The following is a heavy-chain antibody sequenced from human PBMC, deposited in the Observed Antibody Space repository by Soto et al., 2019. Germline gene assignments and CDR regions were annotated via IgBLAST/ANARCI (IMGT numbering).Heavy chain of an antibody. CDR1: GFTFSSYA. D-gene: IGHD1-26*01. Sequence: EVPLLESGGGLVQPGGSLRLSCAASGFTFSSYAMRWVRQAPVKGLEWVSAISGSGGSTYYAASVKGRFTISRYKSTNPRYRQMTRPPAEDTTVCQCARRGTGSYYDHWGPGNVVTVSS. J-gene: IGHJ4*02. CDR2: ISGSGGST. CDR3: ARRGTGSYYDH. V-gene: IGHV3-23*01.